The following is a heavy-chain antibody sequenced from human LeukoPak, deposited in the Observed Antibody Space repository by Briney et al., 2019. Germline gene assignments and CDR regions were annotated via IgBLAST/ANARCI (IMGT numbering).Heavy chain of an antibody. V-gene: IGHV3-7*05. CDR2: IKEDGSEK. CDR3: ARTRHGYWGY. D-gene: IGHD5-18*01. Sequence: GGSLRLSCAASGFTFSSYWMSWVRQAPGKGLEWVANIKEDGSEKNYVDSVRGRFTISRDNAKNSLYLHMNSLRAEDTAVYYCARTRHGYWGYWGQGTLVTVSS. J-gene: IGHJ4*02. CDR1: GFTFSSYW.